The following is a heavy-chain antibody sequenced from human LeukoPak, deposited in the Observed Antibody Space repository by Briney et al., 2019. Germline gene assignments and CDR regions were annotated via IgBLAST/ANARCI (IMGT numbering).Heavy chain of an antibody. CDR3: ARLPLYYDSSGFFAFDI. D-gene: IGHD3-22*01. CDR1: GYIFTSYW. V-gene: IGHV5-51*01. Sequence: GESLKISCKGSGYIFTSYWIGWVRQMPGKGLEWMGIIYPGDSDTRYSPSFQGQVTISADKSISTAYLQWSSLKASDTAMYYCARLPLYYDSSGFFAFDIWGQGTMVTVSS. CDR2: IYPGDSDT. J-gene: IGHJ3*02.